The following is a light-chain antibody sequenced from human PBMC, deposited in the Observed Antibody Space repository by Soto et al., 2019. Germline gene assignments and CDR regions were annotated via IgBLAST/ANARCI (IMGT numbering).Light chain of an antibody. CDR3: CSYAGTYSL. CDR1: SSDVGAYNY. J-gene: IGLJ2*01. Sequence: QSALTQPRSVSGSPGQSVTISCTGTSSDVGAYNYVSWYQQHPGKAPKLMIYDVTKRPSGVPDRFSGSKSVNTASLTISGLQAEDEADYYCCSYAGTYSLFGGGTKLTVL. V-gene: IGLV2-11*01. CDR2: DVT.